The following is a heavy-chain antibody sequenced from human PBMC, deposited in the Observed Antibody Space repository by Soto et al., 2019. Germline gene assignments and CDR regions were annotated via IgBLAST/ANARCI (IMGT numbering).Heavy chain of an antibody. Sequence: EVQLVESGGGLVQPGGSLRLSCAASGFTFSSYDMHWVRQATGKGLEWVSAIGTAGDTYYPGSVKGRFTISRENAKNSLYLQMNSLRAGDTAVYYCARALYSSSWYGYWYFDLWGRGTLVTVSS. V-gene: IGHV3-13*01. CDR2: IGTAGDT. CDR1: GFTFSSYD. D-gene: IGHD6-13*01. CDR3: ARALYSSSWYGYWYFDL. J-gene: IGHJ2*01.